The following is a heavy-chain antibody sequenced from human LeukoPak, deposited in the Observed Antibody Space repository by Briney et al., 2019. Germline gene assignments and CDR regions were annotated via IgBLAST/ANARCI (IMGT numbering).Heavy chain of an antibody. CDR3: TIDGDDYVWGSYRLYFDY. CDR2: IRSKAYGGTT. D-gene: IGHD3-16*02. CDR1: GFTFGDYA. J-gene: IGHJ4*02. Sequence: GGSLRLSCTASGFTFGDYAMSWVRQAPGKGLERVGFIRSKAYGGTTEYAASVKGRFTISRDDSKSIAYLQMNSLKTEDTAVYYCTIDGDDYVWGSYRLYFDYWGQGTLVTVSS. V-gene: IGHV3-49*04.